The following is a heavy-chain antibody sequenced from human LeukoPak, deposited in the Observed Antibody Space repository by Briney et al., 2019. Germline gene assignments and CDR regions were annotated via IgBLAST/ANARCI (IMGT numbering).Heavy chain of an antibody. V-gene: IGHV4-39*01. CDR1: GRSISTTTCY. CDR2: IHYSGST. J-gene: IGHJ4*02. D-gene: IGHD3-9*01. CDR3: ARLPERSDLLPSYANSFDW. Sequence: PSETLSLTCSVSGRSISTTTCYWAWIRQPPGKGLECIGDIHYSGSTYYNASLNSRITMSIDTSKNQFSLRLSSVTAADTAVFFCARLPERSDLLPSYANSFDWWGQGTLVTVSS.